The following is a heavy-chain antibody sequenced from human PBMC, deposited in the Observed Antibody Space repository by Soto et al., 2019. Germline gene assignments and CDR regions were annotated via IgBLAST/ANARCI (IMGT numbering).Heavy chain of an antibody. CDR2: IYSGGAT. V-gene: IGHV3-66*01. Sequence: EVQLVESGGGLVQPGGSLRLSCAASGFTVSNNHMRWVRQAPGKGLEWVSLIYSGGATYYADSVKGRFTISRDNSKNTLYLQMNRLRAEDTAVYYCARDGTYNWVGGQGILVTVSS. CDR1: GFTVSNNH. D-gene: IGHD1-1*01. CDR3: ARDGTYNWV. J-gene: IGHJ4*02.